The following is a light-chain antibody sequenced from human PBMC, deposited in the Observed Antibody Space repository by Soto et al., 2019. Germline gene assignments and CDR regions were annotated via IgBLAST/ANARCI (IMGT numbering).Light chain of an antibody. Sequence: EIVLTQSPGTLSLSPGERATLSCRASQSVSSSYLAWYQQKPGQAPRLLIYGVSSRATGIPDRFSGSGSGTDFTLTISRLDPEDFAVYYCQQYVGSPPWTFGQGTKVEIK. J-gene: IGKJ1*01. V-gene: IGKV3-20*01. CDR2: GVS. CDR3: QQYVGSPPWT. CDR1: QSVSSSY.